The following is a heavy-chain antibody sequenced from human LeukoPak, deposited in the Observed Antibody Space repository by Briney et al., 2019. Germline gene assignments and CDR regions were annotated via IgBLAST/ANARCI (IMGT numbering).Heavy chain of an antibody. CDR1: GFTFSSYA. CDR2: ISYDGSNR. CDR3: ARGALTKVWGRKKGTDV. Sequence: GGSLRLSCAASGFTFSSYAMHWVRQAPGKGLEWVAVISYDGSNRYYADSVKGRFTISRDSSKNTLYLQMNSLRAENTAVYYCARGALTKVWGRKKGTDVWGKGTTVTVSS. J-gene: IGHJ6*04. D-gene: IGHD3-16*01. V-gene: IGHV3-30*04.